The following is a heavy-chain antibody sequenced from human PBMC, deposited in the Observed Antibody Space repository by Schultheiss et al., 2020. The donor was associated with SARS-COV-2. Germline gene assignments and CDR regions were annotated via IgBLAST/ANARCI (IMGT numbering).Heavy chain of an antibody. CDR2: IYYSGST. D-gene: IGHD2-2*01. CDR3: ARGGGDCSSTSCQGIYYYYMDV. Sequence: SETLSLTCTVSGGSISSGGYYWSWIRQHPGKGLEWIGYIYYSGSTYYNPSLKSRVTISVDTSKNQFSLKLSSVTAADTAVYYCARGGGDCSSTSCQGIYYYYMDVWGKGTTVTVSS. J-gene: IGHJ6*03. CDR1: GGSISSGGYY. V-gene: IGHV4-31*03.